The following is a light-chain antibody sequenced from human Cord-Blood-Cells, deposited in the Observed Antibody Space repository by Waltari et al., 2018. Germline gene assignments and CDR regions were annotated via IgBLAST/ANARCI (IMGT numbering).Light chain of an antibody. CDR1: QSISSY. CDR2: AAS. J-gene: IGKJ3*01. Sequence: RVTITCRASQSISSYLNWYQQKPGKAPKLLIYAASSLQSGVPSRFSGSGSGTDFTLTISSLQPEDFATYYCQQSYSTPRLTFGPGTKVDIK. CDR3: QQSYSTPRLT. V-gene: IGKV1-39*01.